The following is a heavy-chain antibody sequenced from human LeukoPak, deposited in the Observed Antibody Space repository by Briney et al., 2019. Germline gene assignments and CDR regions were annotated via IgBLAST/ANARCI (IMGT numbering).Heavy chain of an antibody. J-gene: IGHJ5*02. CDR3: ARRMRRWNHEGDWFDP. D-gene: IGHD1-14*01. CDR1: GGTFSSYA. Sequence: ASVKVSCKASGGTFSSYAISWVRQAPGQGLEWMGWISAYNGNTNYAQKLQGRVTVTTDTSTSTAYMELRSLRSDDTAVYYCARRMRRWNHEGDWFDPWGQGTLVTVSS. CDR2: ISAYNGNT. V-gene: IGHV1-18*01.